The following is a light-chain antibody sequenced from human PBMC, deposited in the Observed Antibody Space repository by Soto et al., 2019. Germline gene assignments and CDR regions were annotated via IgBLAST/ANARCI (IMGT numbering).Light chain of an antibody. CDR3: QQYNNWLWT. CDR1: QSVSRN. CDR2: DAS. Sequence: EIVMTQSPATLSVSPGERATLSCRASQSVSRNVAWYQQKPGQAPRLLIHDASTRATGISVRFSGSGSGTESTLTFSSLQSEDFAVYYCQQYNNWLWTFGQGTKVEIK. J-gene: IGKJ1*01. V-gene: IGKV3-15*01.